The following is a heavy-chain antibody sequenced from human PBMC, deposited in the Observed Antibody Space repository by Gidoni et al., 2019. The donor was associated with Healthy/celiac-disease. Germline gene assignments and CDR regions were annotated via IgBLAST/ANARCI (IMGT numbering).Heavy chain of an antibody. V-gene: IGHV3-33*01. CDR3: AREKEQIAVAGAFDY. J-gene: IGHJ4*02. CDR2: IWYDGSNK. CDR1: GFTFSRYG. D-gene: IGHD6-19*01. Sequence: QVQLVESGGGVVPPGRSLRLSCAASGFTFSRYGIHWVRQAPGKGLEWVALIWYDGSNKYYADSVRGRFTISRDNSKNTLYLQMNSLRAEDTAVYYCAREKEQIAVAGAFDYWGQGTLVTVSS.